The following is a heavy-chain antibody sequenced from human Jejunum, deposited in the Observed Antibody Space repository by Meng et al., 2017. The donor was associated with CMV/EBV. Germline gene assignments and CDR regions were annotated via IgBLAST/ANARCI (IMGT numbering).Heavy chain of an antibody. J-gene: IGHJ4*02. CDR2: IYRGDDK. CDR3: AHFVGGYYPSRPDY. V-gene: IGHV2-5*02. D-gene: IGHD1-26*01. CDR1: GFSPSTSGEG. Sequence: LKESGPTLVKPTQTLTLTCSFSGFSPSTSGEGVGWIRQPPGKALEWLALIYRGDDKRYSPSLNSRLTIAKDTSKNEVVLTLTNMGPIDTGTYYCAHFVGGYYPSRPDYWGQGTLVTVSS.